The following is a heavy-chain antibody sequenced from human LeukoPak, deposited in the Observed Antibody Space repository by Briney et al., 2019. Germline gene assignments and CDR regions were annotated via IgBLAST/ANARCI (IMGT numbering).Heavy chain of an antibody. CDR1: GGSISSSY. V-gene: IGHV4-59*01. D-gene: IGHD1-14*01. Sequence: SETLSLTCTVSGGSISSSYWSWIRQPPGKGLEWIGYIYYTGSTTYNPSLKSRVTISVDTSKNQFSLKLRSVTAADTALYYCAKYIRDSGTYNFDYWGQGILVTVSS. CDR2: IYYTGST. CDR3: AKYIRDSGTYNFDY. J-gene: IGHJ4*02.